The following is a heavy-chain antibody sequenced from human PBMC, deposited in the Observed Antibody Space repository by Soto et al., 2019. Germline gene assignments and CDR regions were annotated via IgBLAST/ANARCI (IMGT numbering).Heavy chain of an antibody. CDR2: ILYDGSNK. D-gene: IGHD3-3*02. J-gene: IGHJ2*01. V-gene: IGHV3-33*01. Sequence: GKGLEWVAAILYDGSNKYYADSVKGRFTISRDNSKNTLYLQMNSLRAEDTPVEDGIRRTVTVLAFLLKGSPDL. CDR3: IRRTVTVLAFLLKGSPDL.